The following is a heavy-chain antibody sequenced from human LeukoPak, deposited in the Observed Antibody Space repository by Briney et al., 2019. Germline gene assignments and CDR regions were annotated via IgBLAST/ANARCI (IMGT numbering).Heavy chain of an antibody. CDR3: AKDQFSGWSSPFDY. V-gene: IGHV3-9*01. CDR2: ISWNSGSI. Sequence: GGSLRLSCAASGFTVSSNYMSWVRQAPGKGLEWVSGISWNSGSIGYADSVKGRFTISRDNAKNSLYLQMNSLRAEDTALYYCAKDQFSGWSSPFDYWGQGTLVTVSS. CDR1: GFTVSSNY. D-gene: IGHD6-19*01. J-gene: IGHJ4*02.